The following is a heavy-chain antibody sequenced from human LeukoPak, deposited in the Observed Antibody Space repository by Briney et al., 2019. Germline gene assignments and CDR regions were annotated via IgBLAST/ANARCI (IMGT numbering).Heavy chain of an antibody. D-gene: IGHD6-19*01. CDR3: ARGGVAVAGTLWSTDP. Sequence: GGSLRLSCAVSGYTFSSYAMHWVRQAPGKGLEYVSGISSNGGSTYYANSVKGRFTVSRDNSKNTLYLQMGSLRAEDMAVYYCARGGVAVAGTLWSTDPWSRGTLVTVSS. J-gene: IGHJ2*01. CDR1: GYTFSSYA. CDR2: ISSNGGST. V-gene: IGHV3-64*01.